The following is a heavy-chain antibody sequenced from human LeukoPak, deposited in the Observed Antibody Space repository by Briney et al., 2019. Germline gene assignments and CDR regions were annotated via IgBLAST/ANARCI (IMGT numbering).Heavy chain of an antibody. Sequence: SETLSLTCTVSGGSISSYYWSWIRQPPGKGLEWIGYIYYSGSINYNPSLKSRVTISVDTSKNQFSLKLSSVTAADTAVYYCARGYHDFSGYWLSYFDYWGQGTLVTVSS. D-gene: IGHD3-22*01. CDR2: IYYSGSI. V-gene: IGHV4-59*01. CDR1: GGSISSYY. CDR3: ARGYHDFSGYWLSYFDY. J-gene: IGHJ4*02.